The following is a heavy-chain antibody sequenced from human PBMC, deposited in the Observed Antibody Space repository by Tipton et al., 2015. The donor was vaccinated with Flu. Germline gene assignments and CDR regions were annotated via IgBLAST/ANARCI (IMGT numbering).Heavy chain of an antibody. Sequence: QVQLVQSGVEVKKPGSSVKVSCKASGGTFSSYSISWVRQAPGQGLEWMGRIIPNLGAANYAQNFQGRVTITADKSTSTAYMELSGLRSEDTAVYYCARGYCTSTRFFNDFDYWGQGTLVTVSS. J-gene: IGHJ4*02. CDR2: IIPNLGAA. CDR1: GGTFSSYS. CDR3: ARGYCTSTRFFNDFDY. V-gene: IGHV1-69*04. D-gene: IGHD2-2*01.